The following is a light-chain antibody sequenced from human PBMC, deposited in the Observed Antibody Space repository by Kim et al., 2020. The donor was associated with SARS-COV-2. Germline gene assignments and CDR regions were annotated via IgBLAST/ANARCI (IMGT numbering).Light chain of an antibody. CDR2: VNSDGSN. Sequence: AAVKLTGTLGSGHSSDAIAWHQQQPEKGPRYLMKVNSDGSNSKGDGIPDRFSGSSSGAERYLTISSLQSEDEADYYCQTWGSGIRVFGGGTKVTVL. V-gene: IGLV4-69*01. CDR1: SGHSSDA. CDR3: QTWGSGIRV. J-gene: IGLJ3*02.